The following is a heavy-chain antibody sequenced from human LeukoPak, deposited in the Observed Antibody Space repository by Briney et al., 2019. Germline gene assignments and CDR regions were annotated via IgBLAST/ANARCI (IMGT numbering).Heavy chain of an antibody. CDR2: IWYGGTNK. V-gene: IGHV3-33*06. CDR1: GFTFRSYG. J-gene: IGHJ5*01. CDR3: AKDESPYSSSWFDY. D-gene: IGHD6-13*01. Sequence: GGSLRLSCAASGFTFRSYGMHWVRQAPGKGLEWVADIWYGGTNKYYADSVRGRFTISRDSSKNTVYLQMNSLRAEDTAVYYCAKDESPYSSSWFDYWGQGTLVSVSS.